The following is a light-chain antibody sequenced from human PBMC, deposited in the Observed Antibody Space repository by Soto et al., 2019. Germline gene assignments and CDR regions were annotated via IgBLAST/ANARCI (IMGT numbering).Light chain of an antibody. CDR2: DAS. CDR3: QQYDTSPT. CDR1: QSLSSSS. J-gene: IGKJ1*01. V-gene: IGKV3-20*01. Sequence: EIVLTQSPVSLSFAPGERATLSFRASQSLSSSSLAWYQQKPGQAPRLLIYDASSRATGIPDRFSGSGSGTDFTLTISGLEPEDFAVYHCQQYDTSPTFGQGTKVDIK.